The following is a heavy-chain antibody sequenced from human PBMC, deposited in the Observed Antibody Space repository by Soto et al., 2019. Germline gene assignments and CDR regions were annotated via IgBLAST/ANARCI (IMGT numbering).Heavy chain of an antibody. D-gene: IGHD1-20*01. V-gene: IGHV4-34*01. CDR1: GGSFSGYY. CDR3: ARGQGSARYNWNYYYYGMDV. J-gene: IGHJ6*02. CDR2: INQSGSS. Sequence: SETLSLTCAVYGGSFSGYYWSWIRQPPGKGLERIGEINQSGSSNYNPSLKSRVTISVDTSKNQFSLKLSSVTAADTAVYYCARGQGSARYNWNYYYYGMDVWGQGTTVTVSS.